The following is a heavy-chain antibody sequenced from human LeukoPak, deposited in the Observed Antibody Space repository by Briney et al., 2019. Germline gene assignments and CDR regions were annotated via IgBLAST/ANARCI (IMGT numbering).Heavy chain of an antibody. J-gene: IGHJ6*03. Sequence: SETLSLTCTVSGGSISSYYWSWIRQPAGKGLEWIGRIYTSGSTNYNPSLKSRVTMSVDTSKNQFSLKLSSVTAADTAVYYCARVVSSVISGYYYYYMDVWGKGTTVTVSS. CDR2: IYTSGST. CDR3: ARVVSSVISGYYYYYMDV. V-gene: IGHV4-4*07. CDR1: GGSISSYY. D-gene: IGHD5/OR15-5a*01.